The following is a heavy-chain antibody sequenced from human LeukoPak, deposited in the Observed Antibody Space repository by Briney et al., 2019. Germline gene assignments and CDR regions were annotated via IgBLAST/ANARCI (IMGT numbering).Heavy chain of an antibody. CDR3: ARGYKYYDFWSGTSPFDY. CDR1: GGSFSGYY. Sequence: SETLSLTYAVYGGSFSGYYWSWIRQPPGKGLEWIGEINHSGSTNYNPSLKSRVTISVDTSKNQFSLKLSSVTAADTAVYYCARGYKYYDFWSGTSPFDYWGQGTLVTVSS. J-gene: IGHJ4*02. CDR2: INHSGST. V-gene: IGHV4-34*01. D-gene: IGHD3-3*01.